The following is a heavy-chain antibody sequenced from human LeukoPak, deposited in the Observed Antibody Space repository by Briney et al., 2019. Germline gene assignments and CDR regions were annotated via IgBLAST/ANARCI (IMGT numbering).Heavy chain of an antibody. CDR2: IRYDGSNK. J-gene: IGHJ6*03. CDR3: AKDTPYSYGPRKPAYYMDV. Sequence: GGSLRLSCAASGFTFSSYGMHWVRQAPGKGLEWVAFIRYDGSNKYYADSVKGGFTISRDNSNNTLYLQMNSLRAEDTAVYYCAKDTPYSYGPRKPAYYMDVWGKGTTVTVSS. CDR1: GFTFSSYG. D-gene: IGHD5-18*01. V-gene: IGHV3-30*02.